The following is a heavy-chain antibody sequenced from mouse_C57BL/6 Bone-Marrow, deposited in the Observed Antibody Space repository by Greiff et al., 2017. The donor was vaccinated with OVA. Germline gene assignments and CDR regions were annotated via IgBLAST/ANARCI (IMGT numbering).Heavy chain of an antibody. CDR2: ISGGGGNT. Sequence: EVMLVESGGGLVKPGGSLKLSCAASGFTFSSYTMSWVRQTPEKRLEWVATISGGGGNTYYPDSVKGRFTISRDNAKNTLYLQMSSLRSEDTALYYCARASYHYGSSWYFDVWGTGTTVTVSS. V-gene: IGHV5-9*01. CDR3: ARASYHYGSSWYFDV. D-gene: IGHD1-1*01. J-gene: IGHJ1*03. CDR1: GFTFSSYT.